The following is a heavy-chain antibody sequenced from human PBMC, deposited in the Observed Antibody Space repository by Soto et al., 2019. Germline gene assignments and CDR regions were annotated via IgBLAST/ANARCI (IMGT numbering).Heavy chain of an antibody. Sequence: PGGSLRLSCAASGFTFSSYAMHWVRQAPGKGLEWVAVISYDGSNKYYADSVKGRFTISRDNSKNTLYLQMNSLRAEDTAVYYCARAPHGDYGDWFDPWGQGTLVTVSS. CDR2: ISYDGSNK. CDR1: GFTFSSYA. CDR3: ARAPHGDYGDWFDP. J-gene: IGHJ5*02. D-gene: IGHD4-17*01. V-gene: IGHV3-30-3*01.